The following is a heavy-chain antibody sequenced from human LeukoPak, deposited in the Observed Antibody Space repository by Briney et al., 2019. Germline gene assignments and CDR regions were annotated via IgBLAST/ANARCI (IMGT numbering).Heavy chain of an antibody. V-gene: IGHV5-51*01. J-gene: IGHJ3*02. D-gene: IGHD2-21*02. CDR1: GYSFTSYW. Sequence: HGESLKISCKGSGYSFTSYWIGWVRQMPGKGLEWMGIIYPGDSDTRYSPSFQGQVTISADKSISTAYLQWSSLKASDTAMYYCARHSAPPTYCGGDCYDAFDIWGQGTMVTVSS. CDR2: IYPGDSDT. CDR3: ARHSAPPTYCGGDCYDAFDI.